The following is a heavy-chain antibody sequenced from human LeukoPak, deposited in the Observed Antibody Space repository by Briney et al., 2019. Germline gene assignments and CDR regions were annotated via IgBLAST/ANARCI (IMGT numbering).Heavy chain of an antibody. J-gene: IGHJ5*02. CDR3: ARSVVAATRFDP. V-gene: IGHV1-18*01. Sequence: ASVKVSCKASGYTFTSYGISWVRQAPGQGLEWMGRISAYNGNTNYAQKLQGRVTMTTDTSTSTAYMELRSLRSDDTAVYYCARSVVAATRFDPWGQGTLVTVSS. CDR1: GYTFTSYG. CDR2: ISAYNGNT. D-gene: IGHD2-15*01.